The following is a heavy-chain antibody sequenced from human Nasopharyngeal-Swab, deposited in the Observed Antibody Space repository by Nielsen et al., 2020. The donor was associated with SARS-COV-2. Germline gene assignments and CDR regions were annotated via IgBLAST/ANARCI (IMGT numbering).Heavy chain of an antibody. CDR1: GFTFSSYG. D-gene: IGHD4-17*01. Sequence: GESLKISCAASGFTFSSYGMHWVRQAPGKGLEWVAVISYDGSNKYHADSVKGRFTISRDNSKNTLYLQMNSLRAEDKAVYYCAKEPVTTVTTYNVLDYYGMDVWGQGTTVTVSS. J-gene: IGHJ6*02. V-gene: IGHV3-30*18. CDR2: ISYDGSNK. CDR3: AKEPVTTVTTYNVLDYYGMDV.